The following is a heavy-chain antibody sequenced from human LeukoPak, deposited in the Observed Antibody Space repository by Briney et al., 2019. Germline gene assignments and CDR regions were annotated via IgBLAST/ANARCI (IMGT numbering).Heavy chain of an antibody. Sequence: SETLSLTCTVSGVSISTYYWSWIRQPPGKGLEWIGYIYYSGNIYYSGNANYNPSLKSRVTISIDTSKNQFSLKLSSVTAADTAVYYCARAGGGWSFDYWGQGTLVTVSS. J-gene: IGHJ4*02. CDR1: GVSISTYY. CDR2: IYYSGNIYYSGNA. CDR3: ARAGGGWSFDY. D-gene: IGHD6-19*01. V-gene: IGHV4-59*01.